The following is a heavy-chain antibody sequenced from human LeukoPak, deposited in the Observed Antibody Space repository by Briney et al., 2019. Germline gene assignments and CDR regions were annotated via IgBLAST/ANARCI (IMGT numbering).Heavy chain of an antibody. Sequence: GGSLRLSCAASGFTVSSNYMNWVRQAPGKGLEWVSLISWDGGSTYYADSVKGRFTISRDNSKNSLYLQMNSLRAEDTALYYCAKDHTIFGVVTFFDFWGQGTLVTVSS. D-gene: IGHD3-3*01. CDR1: GFTVSSNY. CDR2: ISWDGGST. V-gene: IGHV3-43D*04. J-gene: IGHJ4*02. CDR3: AKDHTIFGVVTFFDF.